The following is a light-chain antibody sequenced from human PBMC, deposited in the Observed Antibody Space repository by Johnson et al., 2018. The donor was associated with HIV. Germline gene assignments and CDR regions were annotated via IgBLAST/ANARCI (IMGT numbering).Light chain of an antibody. CDR2: DTD. V-gene: IGLV1-51*01. CDR3: GTWDNSLSAGV. CDR1: SSNIGNNY. J-gene: IGLJ1*01. Sequence: QSVLTQPPSVSAAPGQKVTISCSGSSSNIGNNYVSWYQQVPGTAPKLLIYDTDKRPSGIPDLFSGSKSGTSATLGISVLQTGDEADYYCGTWDNSLSAGVFGSGTKVTVL.